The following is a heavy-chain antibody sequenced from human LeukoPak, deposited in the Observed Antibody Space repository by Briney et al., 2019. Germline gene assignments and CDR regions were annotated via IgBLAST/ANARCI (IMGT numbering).Heavy chain of an antibody. Sequence: GGSLRLSCAASGFTFDDYAMHWVRQAPGKGLEWVSGISWNSGSIGYADSVKGRFTISRDNAKNPLYLQMNSLRAEDTALYYCAKDQKQWLNYNFDYWGQGTLVTVSS. CDR2: ISWNSGSI. V-gene: IGHV3-9*01. CDR3: AKDQKQWLNYNFDY. D-gene: IGHD6-19*01. CDR1: GFTFDDYA. J-gene: IGHJ4*02.